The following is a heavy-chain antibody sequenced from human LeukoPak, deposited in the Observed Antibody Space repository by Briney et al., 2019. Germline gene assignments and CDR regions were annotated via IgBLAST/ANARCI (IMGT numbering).Heavy chain of an antibody. Sequence: SGPTLVKPTQTLTLTCTFSGFSLSTSGVGVGWIRQPPGKALEWLALIYWDDDKRYSPPLKSRLTITKDTSKNQVVLTMTNMDPVDTATYYCAHLYGDYVPFDYWGQGTLVTVSS. CDR2: IYWDDDK. V-gene: IGHV2-5*02. CDR3: AHLYGDYVPFDY. CDR1: GFSLSTSGVG. D-gene: IGHD4-17*01. J-gene: IGHJ4*02.